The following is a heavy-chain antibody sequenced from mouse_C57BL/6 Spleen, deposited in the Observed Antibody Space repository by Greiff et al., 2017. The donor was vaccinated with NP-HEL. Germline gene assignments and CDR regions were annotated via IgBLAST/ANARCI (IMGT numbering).Heavy chain of an antibody. CDR2: IHPNSGST. Sequence: QVQLQQPGAELVKPGASVKLSCKASGYTFTSYWMHWVKQRPGQGLEWIGMIHPNSGSTNYNEKFKSKATLTVDKSSSTAYMQLSSLTSEDSAVYYCAREGITTVVPMDYWGQGTSVTVSS. J-gene: IGHJ4*01. D-gene: IGHD1-1*01. CDR1: GYTFTSYW. V-gene: IGHV1-64*01. CDR3: AREGITTVVPMDY.